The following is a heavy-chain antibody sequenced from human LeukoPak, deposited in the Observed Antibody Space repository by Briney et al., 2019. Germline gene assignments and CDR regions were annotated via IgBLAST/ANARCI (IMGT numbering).Heavy chain of an antibody. CDR2: IRYDGSNK. Sequence: GGSLRLSCAASGFTFSSYGMHWVRQAPGKGLEWVAFIRYDGSNKYYADSVKGRFTISRDNSKNTLYLQMNSLRAEDTAVYYCAKDAPRSGIVVVPAALDYWGQGTLVTVSS. J-gene: IGHJ4*02. D-gene: IGHD2-2*01. CDR3: AKDAPRSGIVVVPAALDY. CDR1: GFTFSSYG. V-gene: IGHV3-30*02.